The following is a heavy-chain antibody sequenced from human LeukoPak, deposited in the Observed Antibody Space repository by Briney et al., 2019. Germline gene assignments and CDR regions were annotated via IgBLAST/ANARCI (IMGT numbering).Heavy chain of an antibody. V-gene: IGHV4-31*03. Sequence: KTSQTLSLTCTVSGGSISSGGYYWSWIRQHPGKGLEWIGYIYYSGSTYYNPSLKSRVTISVDTSKNQFSLKLSSVTAADTAVYYCARVPYYYDSSGYYCLTARSWYFDLWAVAPWSLSPQ. CDR2: IYYSGST. J-gene: IGHJ2*01. CDR1: GGSISSGGYY. CDR3: ARVPYYYDSSGYYCLTARSWYFDL. D-gene: IGHD3-22*01.